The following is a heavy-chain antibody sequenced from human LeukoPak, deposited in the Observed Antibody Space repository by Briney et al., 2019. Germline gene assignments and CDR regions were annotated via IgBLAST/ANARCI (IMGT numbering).Heavy chain of an antibody. CDR3: ARVASSFNGAGTEPAAFDI. CDR1: GYSICCGLY. D-gene: IGHD4/OR15-4a*01. Sequence: SETLSLTCTVSGYSICCGLYWGRVRQPPGKGLEWIGRLYQSGRTYYNPSLKSQVTISVDTSKNQFSLKLSSVTAADTAVYYCARVASSFNGAGTEPAAFDIWGQGTMVTVSS. CDR2: LYQSGRT. J-gene: IGHJ3*02. V-gene: IGHV4-38-2*02.